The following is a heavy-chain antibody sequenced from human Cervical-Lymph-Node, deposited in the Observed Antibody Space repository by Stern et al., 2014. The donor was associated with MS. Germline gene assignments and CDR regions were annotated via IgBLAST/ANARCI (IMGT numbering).Heavy chain of an antibody. CDR1: GYTFTNYG. CDR2: ISTYNGRT. V-gene: IGHV1-18*01. J-gene: IGHJ4*02. CDR3: ARRSGSYSFDY. Sequence: QVQLVHSGAEVKKPGASVKVSCKPTGYTFTNYGISWVRQAPGQGLEWMGWISTYNGRTNYAQKLQGRLTMTRDTSTSTAYMDLRSLTSDDTAVYYCARRSGSYSFDYWGQGTLVTVSS. D-gene: IGHD1-26*01.